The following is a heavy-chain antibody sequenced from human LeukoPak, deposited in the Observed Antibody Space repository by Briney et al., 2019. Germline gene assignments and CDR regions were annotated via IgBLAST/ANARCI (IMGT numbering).Heavy chain of an antibody. V-gene: IGHV1-46*01. CDR3: ARTLSGSLLDY. CDR2: INPSGGST. CDR1: GYTFTCYY. Sequence: ASVKVSCKASGYTFTCYYMHLVRQAPGQGLEWMGIINPSGGSTSYAQKFQGRVTMTRDTSTSTVYMELSSLRSEDTAVYYCARTLSGSLLDYWGQGTLVTVSS. J-gene: IGHJ4*02. D-gene: IGHD6-19*01.